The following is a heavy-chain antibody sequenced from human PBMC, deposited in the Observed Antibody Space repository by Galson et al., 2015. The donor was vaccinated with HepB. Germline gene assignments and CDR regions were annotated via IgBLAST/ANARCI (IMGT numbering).Heavy chain of an antibody. J-gene: IGHJ3*02. D-gene: IGHD1-26*01. CDR3: ARDWGGSYYVDAFDI. CDR1: GFTFSSYW. CDR2: INSDGSST. V-gene: IGHV3-74*01. Sequence: SLRLSCAASGFTFSSYWMHWVRQAPGKGLVWVSRINSDGSSTSYADSVKGRFTISRDNAKNTLYLQMNSLRAEDTAVYYCARDWGGSYYVDAFDIWGQGTMVTVSS.